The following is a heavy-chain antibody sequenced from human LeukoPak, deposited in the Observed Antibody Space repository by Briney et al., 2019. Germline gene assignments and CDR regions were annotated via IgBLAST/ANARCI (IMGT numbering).Heavy chain of an antibody. CDR3: VRGYSSSLYYYYYMDV. D-gene: IGHD6-6*01. V-gene: IGHV4-34*01. CDR1: GGSFSSYY. J-gene: IGHJ6*03. Sequence: SETLSLTCAVYGGSFSSYYWNWIRQPPGKGLEWIGEINHSGSTNYNPSLKGRVTISVDTSKNQFSLKLNSVTAADTAVYYCVRGYSSSLYYYYYMDVWGKGTTVTVSS. CDR2: INHSGST.